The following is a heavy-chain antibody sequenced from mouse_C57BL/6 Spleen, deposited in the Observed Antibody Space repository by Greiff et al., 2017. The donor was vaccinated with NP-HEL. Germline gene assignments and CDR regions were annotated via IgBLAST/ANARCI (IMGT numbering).Heavy chain of an antibody. D-gene: IGHD1-1*01. CDR2: IYPGDGDT. V-gene: IGHV1-82*01. CDR1: GYAFSSSW. Sequence: QVQLKESGPELVKPGASVKISCKASGYAFSSSWMNWVKQRPGKGLEWIGRIYPGDGDTNYNGKFKGKATLTADKSSSTAYMQLSSLTSEDAAVYFCARGGITTVVEKDFDYWGQGTTLTVSS. CDR3: ARGGITTVVEKDFDY. J-gene: IGHJ2*01.